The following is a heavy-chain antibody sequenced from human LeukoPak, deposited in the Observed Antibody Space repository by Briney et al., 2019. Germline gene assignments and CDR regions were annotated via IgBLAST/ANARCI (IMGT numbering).Heavy chain of an antibody. J-gene: IGHJ3*02. CDR1: GGSFSGYY. V-gene: IGHV4-34*01. D-gene: IGHD3-10*01. Sequence: SETLSLTCAVYGGSFSGYYWSWIRQPPGKGLEWIGEINHSGSTNYNPSLKSRVTISVDTSKNQFSPKLSSVTAADTAVYYCARRYKLLWFGRGAFDIWGQGTMVTVSS. CDR3: ARRYKLLWFGRGAFDI. CDR2: INHSGST.